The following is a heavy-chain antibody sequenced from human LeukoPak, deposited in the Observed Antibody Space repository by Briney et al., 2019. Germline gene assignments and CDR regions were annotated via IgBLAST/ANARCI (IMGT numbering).Heavy chain of an antibody. V-gene: IGHV4-34*01. CDR2: INHSGST. J-gene: IGHJ4*02. Sequence: SETLSLTCAVYGGSFSGNYWSWIRQPPGKGLEWIGEINHSGSTNYNPSLKSRVTISVDTSKNQFSLKLSSVTAADTAVYYCARGHSSGYYLDYWGQGTLVTVSS. D-gene: IGHD3-22*01. CDR3: ARGHSSGYYLDY. CDR1: GGSFSGNY.